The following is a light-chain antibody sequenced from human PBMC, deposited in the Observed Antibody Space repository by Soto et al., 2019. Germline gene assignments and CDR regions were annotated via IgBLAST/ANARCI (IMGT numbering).Light chain of an antibody. CDR1: QNISSY. CDR3: QQSYSTPWT. J-gene: IGKJ1*01. Sequence: DIQMTQSPSSLSASVGDRVTIXXRASQNISSYLNWYQQKPGNSPKXLLYGASILQTGVPSRFSGSGAGTDFTLTIRSLQPEDSATYYCQQSYSTPWTFGQGTKVDIK. V-gene: IGKV1-39*01. CDR2: GAS.